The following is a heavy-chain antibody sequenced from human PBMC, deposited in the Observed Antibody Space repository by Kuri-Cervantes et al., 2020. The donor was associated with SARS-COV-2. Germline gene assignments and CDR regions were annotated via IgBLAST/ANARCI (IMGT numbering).Heavy chain of an antibody. CDR3: ARQRDSQFDY. CDR2: IYHSGST. V-gene: IGHV4-38-2*01. D-gene: IGHD3-22*01. CDR1: GYSISSGYY. J-gene: IGHJ4*02. Sequence: GSLRLSCAVSGYSISSGYYWGWIRQPPGKGLEWIGNIYHSGSTYYNPSLKSRVTISIDTSRNLFSLSLSSVTAADTSLYFCARQRDSQFDYWGQGTLVTVSS.